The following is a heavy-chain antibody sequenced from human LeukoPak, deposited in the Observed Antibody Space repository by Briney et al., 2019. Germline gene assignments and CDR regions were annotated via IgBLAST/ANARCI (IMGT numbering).Heavy chain of an antibody. J-gene: IGHJ5*02. CDR2: IIPIFGTA. D-gene: IGHD2-2*01. CDR1: GGTFSSYA. Sequence: PVKVSCKASGGTFSSYAISWVRQAPGQGLEWMGGIIPIFGTANYAQKFQGRVTITADESTSTAYMELSSLRSEDTAVYYCARPELGYCSSTSCYEVWFDPWGQGTLVTVSS. V-gene: IGHV1-69*13. CDR3: ARPELGYCSSTSCYEVWFDP.